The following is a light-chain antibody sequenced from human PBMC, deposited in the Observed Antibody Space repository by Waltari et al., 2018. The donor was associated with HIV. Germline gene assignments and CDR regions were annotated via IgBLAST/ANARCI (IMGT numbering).Light chain of an antibody. CDR2: YDD. J-gene: IGLJ1*01. CDR3: AAWDDSLNGYV. CDR1: SSNIGNNA. V-gene: IGLV1-36*01. Sequence: QSVLTQPPSVSEAPRQRVTISCSGSSSNIGNNAVKWYQQVPGKPPKLLIYYDDLLSSGVSDRFSASKSGTSASLAIRGLQSEDEADYYCAAWDDSLNGYVFGSGTKVTVL.